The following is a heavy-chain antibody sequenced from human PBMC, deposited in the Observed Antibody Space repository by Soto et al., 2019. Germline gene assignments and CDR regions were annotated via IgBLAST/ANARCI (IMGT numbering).Heavy chain of an antibody. CDR2: ISSSSSYI. Sequence: GGSLRLSCAASGFTFSSYSMNWVRQAPGKGLEWVSSISSSSSYIYYADSVKGRFTISRDNAKNSLYLQMNSLRAEDTAVYYCARVVGTYYDILTGYYDYWRQGTLVTVSS. CDR1: GFTFSSYS. V-gene: IGHV3-21*01. J-gene: IGHJ4*02. D-gene: IGHD3-9*01. CDR3: ARVVGTYYDILTGYYDY.